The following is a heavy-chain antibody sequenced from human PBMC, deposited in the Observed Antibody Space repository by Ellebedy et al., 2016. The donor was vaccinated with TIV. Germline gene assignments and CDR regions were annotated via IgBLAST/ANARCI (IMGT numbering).Heavy chain of an antibody. Sequence: SETLSLXCTVSGGSFNSYYWSWIRQAAGKGLEWIGRSFMGGSTTYNPSLKNRVTMSADASTTQLSLSLSSVTAADTAVYFCARLRQSRDRSHWYFDLWGRGTMVTVSS. CDR3: ARLRQSRDRSHWYFDL. J-gene: IGHJ2*01. V-gene: IGHV4-4*07. CDR1: GGSFNSYY. CDR2: SFMGGST. D-gene: IGHD1-14*01.